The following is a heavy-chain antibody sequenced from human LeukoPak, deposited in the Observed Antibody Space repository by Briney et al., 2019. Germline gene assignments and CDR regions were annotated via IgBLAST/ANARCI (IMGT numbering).Heavy chain of an antibody. D-gene: IGHD2-15*01. CDR3: ARWESCSVSSCWRLDY. V-gene: IGHV3-74*01. Sequence: GGSLRLSCAGSGFVFRSYWMHWVRQTPGKGLVWVSRIQSDGSRADYADFAKGRFTISRDNARDTVDLQMNSLRAEDTAVYYCARWESCSVSSCWRLDYWGQGTLVTVSS. CDR2: IQSDGSRA. J-gene: IGHJ4*02. CDR1: GFVFRSYW.